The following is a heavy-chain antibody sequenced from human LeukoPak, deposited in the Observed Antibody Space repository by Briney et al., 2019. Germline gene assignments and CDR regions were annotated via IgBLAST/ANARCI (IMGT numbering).Heavy chain of an antibody. Sequence: PSETLSLTCTVSGGSISSYYWSWIRQPPGKGLEWIGYIYYSGSTNYNPSLKSRVTISVDTSKNQFSLKLSSVTAADTAVYYCARFFTAYGDYYYYYYMDVWGKGTTVTISS. V-gene: IGHV4-59*01. CDR3: ARFFTAYGDYYYYYYMDV. CDR2: IYYSGST. J-gene: IGHJ6*03. D-gene: IGHD4-17*01. CDR1: GGSISSYY.